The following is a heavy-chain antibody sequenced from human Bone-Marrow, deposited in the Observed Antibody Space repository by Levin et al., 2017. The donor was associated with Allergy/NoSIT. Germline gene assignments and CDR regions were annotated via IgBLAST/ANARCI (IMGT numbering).Heavy chain of an antibody. Sequence: SETLSLTCAVSGGSISSGGYSWNWIRQPPGKGLEWIGYVSYSGITFYNQSLKSRIAISADTSKNLFSLNLSSVTAADTAVYYCARGITVFGVVLAVNDAFDIWGQGTMVTVSS. V-gene: IGHV4-31*11. J-gene: IGHJ3*02. CDR1: GGSISSGGYS. CDR2: VSYSGIT. CDR3: ARGITVFGVVLAVNDAFDI. D-gene: IGHD3-3*01.